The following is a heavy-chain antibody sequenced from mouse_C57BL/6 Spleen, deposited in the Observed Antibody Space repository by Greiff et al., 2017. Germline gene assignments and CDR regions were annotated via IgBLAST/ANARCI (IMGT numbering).Heavy chain of an antibody. CDR3: ARSSYYGSSLDY. D-gene: IGHD1-1*01. Sequence: VQLQESGAELARPGASVTLSCKASGYTFTSYGISWVKQRTGQGLEWIGEIYPRSGHPYYNEKFKGKATLTADKSSSTAYMELRSLTSEDSAVYFCARSSYYGSSLDYWGQGTTRTVSS. J-gene: IGHJ2*01. CDR1: GYTFTSYG. V-gene: IGHV1-81*01. CDR2: IYPRSGHP.